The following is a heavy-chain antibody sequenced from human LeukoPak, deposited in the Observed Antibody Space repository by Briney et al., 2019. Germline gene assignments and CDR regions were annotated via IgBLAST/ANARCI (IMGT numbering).Heavy chain of an antibody. J-gene: IGHJ4*02. CDR3: ATDVRDEYSSGWYPIGY. Sequence: GGSLRLSCAASGFTFSSFSMNWVRQAPGKGLGWVSSISSGSRYTYYADSVKGRFTISRDNAKNSLYLQMNSLRAEDTAVYYCATDVRDEYSSGWYPIGYWGQGTLVTVSS. CDR1: GFTFSSFS. CDR2: ISSGSRYT. V-gene: IGHV3-21*01. D-gene: IGHD6-19*01.